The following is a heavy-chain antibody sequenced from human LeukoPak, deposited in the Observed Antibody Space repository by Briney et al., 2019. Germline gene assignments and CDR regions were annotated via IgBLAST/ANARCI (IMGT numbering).Heavy chain of an antibody. V-gene: IGHV3-13*01. CDR3: ARDPGGRGMDV. CDR2: IGIAGDT. Sequence: GGSLRLSCAASGFTFSSYDMQWVRQVLGKGLEWVSAIGIAGDTHYSGSVKGRFTISRENAKNSLYLQMNSLRAGDTAVYYCARDPGGRGMDVWGQGTTVTVSS. CDR1: GFTFSSYD. D-gene: IGHD4-23*01. J-gene: IGHJ6*02.